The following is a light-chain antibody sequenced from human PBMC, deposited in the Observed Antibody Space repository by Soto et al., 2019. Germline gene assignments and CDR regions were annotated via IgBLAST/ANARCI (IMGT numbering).Light chain of an antibody. CDR2: AAS. J-gene: IGKJ2*01. Sequence: EIVLTQSPGTLSLSQGERATLSCRASQSLSTGYLAWYQQKPGQAPRLLIYAASTRATGIPDRFSGSGSGTDFTLTISRLGTEDFAVYYCQQYDSSSYTFGQGTKLEI. CDR1: QSLSTGY. CDR3: QQYDSSSYT. V-gene: IGKV3-20*01.